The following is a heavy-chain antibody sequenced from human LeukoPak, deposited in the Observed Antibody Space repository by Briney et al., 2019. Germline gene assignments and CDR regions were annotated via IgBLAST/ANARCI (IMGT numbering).Heavy chain of an antibody. J-gene: IGHJ4*02. CDR3: AKDYIRGRGYYYDSSGYYYEGY. D-gene: IGHD3-22*01. CDR1: GFTVSSNY. CDR2: IYSGGIT. Sequence: PGGSLRLSCAASGFTVSSNYMSWVRQAPGKGLEWVSVIYSGGITYYADSVKGRFTISRDNSKNTLYLQMNSLRAEDTAVYYCAKDYIRGRGYYYDSSGYYYEGYWGQGTLVTVSS. V-gene: IGHV3-66*01.